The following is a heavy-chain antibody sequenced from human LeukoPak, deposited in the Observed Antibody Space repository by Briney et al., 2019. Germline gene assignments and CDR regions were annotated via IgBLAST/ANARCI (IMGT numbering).Heavy chain of an antibody. D-gene: IGHD3-22*01. CDR2: INHSGST. V-gene: IGHV4-34*01. CDR1: GGSFSGYY. J-gene: IGHJ4*02. Sequence: SETLSLTCAVYGGSFSGYYWSWIRQPPGKGLEWIGEINHSGSTNYNPSLKSRVTISVDTSKNQFSLKLSSVTAAGTAVYYCARAEGGYYYDSSGYKWHFDYWGQGTLVTVSS. CDR3: ARAEGGYYYDSSGYKWHFDY.